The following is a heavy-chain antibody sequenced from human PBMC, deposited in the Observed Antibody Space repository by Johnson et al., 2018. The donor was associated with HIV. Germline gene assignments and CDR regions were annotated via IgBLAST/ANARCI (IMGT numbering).Heavy chain of an antibody. V-gene: IGHV3-30*04. D-gene: IGHD6-13*01. CDR2: ISYDGSNK. J-gene: IGHJ3*02. Sequence: QVQLVESGGGLVQPGGSLRLSCAASGFTFSSYAMHWVRQAPGKGLEWVAVISYDGSNKYYADSVKGRFTISRDNSKNTLYLQMNSLRAEDTAVYYCAIDNSSSWTPGDAFDIWGQGTMVTVSS. CDR1: GFTFSSYA. CDR3: AIDNSSSWTPGDAFDI.